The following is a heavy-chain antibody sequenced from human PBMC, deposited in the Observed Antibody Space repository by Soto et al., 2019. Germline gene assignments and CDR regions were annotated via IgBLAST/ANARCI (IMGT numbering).Heavy chain of an antibody. CDR3: ARAPPYYYDSSGSLPSG. D-gene: IGHD3-22*01. Sequence: ASVKVSCKASGYTFTSYAMHWVRQAPGQRLEWMGWINAGNGNTKYSQKFQGRVTITRDTSASTAYMELSSLRSEDTGVYYCARAPPYYYDSSGSLPSGWGQGTLVTVSS. V-gene: IGHV1-3*01. CDR1: GYTFTSYA. CDR2: INAGNGNT. J-gene: IGHJ4*02.